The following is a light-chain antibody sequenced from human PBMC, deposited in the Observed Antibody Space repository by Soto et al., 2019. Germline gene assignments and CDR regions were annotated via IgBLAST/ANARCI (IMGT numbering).Light chain of an antibody. V-gene: IGKV3-11*01. CDR3: QQQYSWLRA. CDR1: QSITSN. Sequence: EVVVTQSPATLSLSPGERATLSGRATQSITSNLAWYQHKPGQAPRLLIYGASKRATGIPARFSGSVSGTDFILTISRLEPEDFAVYDCQQQYSWLRAFGPGTKVDIK. J-gene: IGKJ3*01. CDR2: GAS.